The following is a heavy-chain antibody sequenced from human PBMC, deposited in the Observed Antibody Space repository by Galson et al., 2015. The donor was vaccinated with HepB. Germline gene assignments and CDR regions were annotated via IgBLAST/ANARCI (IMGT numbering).Heavy chain of an antibody. CDR2: IDWDDDK. J-gene: IGHJ5*02. Sequence: PALVKPTQTLTLTCTFSGFSLSTSGMCVSWIRQPPGKALEWLALIDWDDDKYYSTSLKTRLTISKDTSKNQVVLTMTNMDPVDTATYYCARIRRYCSSTSCYRSDWFDPWGQGTLVTVSS. CDR1: GFSLSTSGMC. V-gene: IGHV2-70*01. CDR3: ARIRRYCSSTSCYRSDWFDP. D-gene: IGHD2-2*02.